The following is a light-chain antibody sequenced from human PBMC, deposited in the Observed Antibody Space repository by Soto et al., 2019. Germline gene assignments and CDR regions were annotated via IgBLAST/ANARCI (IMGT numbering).Light chain of an antibody. V-gene: IGLV2-14*01. CDR2: EVR. CDR3: SSYTSSGTWV. J-gene: IGLJ3*02. CDR1: ISDVGGNNY. Sequence: QSVLTQPASVSGSPGQSTTISCSGTISDVGGNNYVSWYQHHPGKAPKVIIYEVRKWPSGVSNRFSGSKSGNTASLTISGLQAEYEADYYCSSYTSSGTWVFGGGTKLTVL.